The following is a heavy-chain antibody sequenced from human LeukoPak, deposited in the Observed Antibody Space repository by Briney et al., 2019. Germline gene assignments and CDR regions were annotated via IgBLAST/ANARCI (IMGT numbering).Heavy chain of an antibody. V-gene: IGHV1-18*04. J-gene: IGHJ6*02. D-gene: IGHD6-19*01. CDR1: GYTFTGYY. Sequence: ASVKVSCKASGYTFTGYYLHWVRQAPGQGLEWMGWISAYNGSTDYAQKLQGRVTMTTDTSTSTAYMELRSLRSDDTAVYYCARESSGWPSGMDVWGQGTTVTVSS. CDR3: ARESSGWPSGMDV. CDR2: ISAYNGST.